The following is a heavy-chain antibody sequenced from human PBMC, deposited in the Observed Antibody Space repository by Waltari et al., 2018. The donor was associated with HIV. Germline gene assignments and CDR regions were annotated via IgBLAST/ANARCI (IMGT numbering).Heavy chain of an antibody. D-gene: IGHD4-17*01. V-gene: IGHV4-34*02. CDR3: ARLRWDASFYYGLDV. Sequence: QVQLQQWGAGLLKPSETLSPTCAVYGGSFSGYYWTWIRQPPGKGLQWIAEIYHSGAANYNPSLKSRVTISVDTSKNQFSLKLRSVTAADTAVYYCARLRWDASFYYGLDVWGQGTTVTVSS. CDR2: IYHSGAA. J-gene: IGHJ6*02. CDR1: GGSFSGYY.